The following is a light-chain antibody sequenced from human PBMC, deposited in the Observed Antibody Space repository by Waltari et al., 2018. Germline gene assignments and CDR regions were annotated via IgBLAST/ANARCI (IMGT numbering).Light chain of an antibody. Sequence: WYQQHQGKAPNRMFEDVSKRPAGVSNRFSCSKAGNTASMTISGLQADDEAEYYCSSYTSSSTYVFGTETKVTVL. J-gene: IGLJ1*01. CDR3: SSYTSSSTYV. V-gene: IGLV2-14*03. CDR2: DVS.